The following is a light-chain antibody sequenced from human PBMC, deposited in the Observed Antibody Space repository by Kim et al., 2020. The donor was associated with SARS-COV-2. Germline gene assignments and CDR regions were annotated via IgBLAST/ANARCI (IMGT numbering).Light chain of an antibody. CDR1: QYVTSSY. CDR2: GAS. V-gene: IGKV3-20*01. CDR3: QQYGSSPPWT. Sequence: PGERATLACRASQYVTSSYLAWYQQKPGQAPRLLIYGASNRATDTPDRFSGSGSGTDFTLTIKRLDPEDFAVYYCQQYGSSPPWTFGQGTKVEIK. J-gene: IGKJ1*01.